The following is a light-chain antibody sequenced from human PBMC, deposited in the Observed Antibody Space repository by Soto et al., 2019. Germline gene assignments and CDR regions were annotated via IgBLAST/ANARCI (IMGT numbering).Light chain of an antibody. Sequence: QAVLTQPPSVSGAPVQRVSISCTGSSSNIWAGYDVHWYQHLPGTAPKLLIYANNNRPSGVPDRFSGSKSGTSASLAITGLQAEDEADYYCQSYDSSRSPLYVFGTGTKVTVL. V-gene: IGLV1-40*01. J-gene: IGLJ1*01. CDR2: ANN. CDR1: SSNIWAGYD. CDR3: QSYDSSRSPLYV.